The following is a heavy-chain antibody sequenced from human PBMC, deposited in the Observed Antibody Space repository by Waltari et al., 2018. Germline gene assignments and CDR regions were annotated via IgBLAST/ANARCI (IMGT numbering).Heavy chain of an antibody. V-gene: IGHV3-30*01. Sequence: QVQLVESGGGVVQPGRSLRLSCAASGFTFSSYAMHWVRQAPGKGLEWVAVISYDGSNKYYADSVKGRFTISRDNSKNTLYLQMNSLRAEDTAVYYCASVLTGAVFDYWGQGTLVTVSS. CDR3: ASVLTGAVFDY. CDR2: ISYDGSNK. CDR1: GFTFSSYA. D-gene: IGHD6-19*01. J-gene: IGHJ4*02.